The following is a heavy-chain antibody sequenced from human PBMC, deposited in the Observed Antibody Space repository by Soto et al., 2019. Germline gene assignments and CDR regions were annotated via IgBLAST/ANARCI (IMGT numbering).Heavy chain of an antibody. D-gene: IGHD3-22*01. V-gene: IGHV1-3*01. CDR1: GYTFTSYA. CDR3: ARGLVTVVTPDLFDY. CDR2: INAGNGST. J-gene: IGHJ4*02. Sequence: ASVKVSCKASGYTFTSYAMHWVRQAPGQRLEWMGWINAGNGSTKYSQKFQGRVTITRDTSASTAYMELSSLRSEDTAVYYCARGLVTVVTPDLFDYWGQGTLVTV.